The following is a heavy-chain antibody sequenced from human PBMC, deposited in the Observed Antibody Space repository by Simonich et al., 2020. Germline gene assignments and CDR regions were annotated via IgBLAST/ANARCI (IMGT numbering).Heavy chain of an antibody. J-gene: IGHJ3*02. D-gene: IGHD1-26*01. CDR3: ARGIVGASGAFDI. V-gene: IGHV3-21*01. CDR1: GFTFSRYS. Sequence: EVQLVESGGGLVKPGGSLRLSGAASGFTFSRYSMTWVRQAPGKGVECVSYIRSSSSSIDYATSVKGRFTISRDNAKNSLYLQMNSLRAEDTAVYYCARGIVGASGAFDIWGQGTMVTVSS. CDR2: IRSSSSSI.